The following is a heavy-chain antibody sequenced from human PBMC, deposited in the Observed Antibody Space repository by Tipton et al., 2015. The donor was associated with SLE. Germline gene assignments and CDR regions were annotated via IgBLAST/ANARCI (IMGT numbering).Heavy chain of an antibody. V-gene: IGHV4-34*01. J-gene: IGHJ5*02. CDR1: GGSFSGYY. CDR3: ARGRRWFDP. CDR2: INHSGST. Sequence: TLSLTCAVYGGSFSGYYWSWIRQPPGKGLEWIGEINHSGSTNYNPSLKSRVAISVDTSKNQFSLKLSSVTAADTAVYYCARGRRWFDPWGQGTQVTVSS.